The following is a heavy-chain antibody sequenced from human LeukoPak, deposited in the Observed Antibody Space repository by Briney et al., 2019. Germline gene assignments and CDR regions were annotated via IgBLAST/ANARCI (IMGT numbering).Heavy chain of an antibody. D-gene: IGHD2-8*01. CDR1: GYTFTSYD. V-gene: IGHV1-8*01. CDR3: ARRGGYCTNGVCYLHYFDY. J-gene: IGHJ4*02. Sequence: ASVKVSCKASGYTFTSYDINWVRQATGQGLEWMGWMNPNSGNTGYAQKFQGRVTMTRNTSISTAYMELSSLRSEDTAVYYCARRGGYCTNGVCYLHYFDYWGQGTLVTVSS. CDR2: MNPNSGNT.